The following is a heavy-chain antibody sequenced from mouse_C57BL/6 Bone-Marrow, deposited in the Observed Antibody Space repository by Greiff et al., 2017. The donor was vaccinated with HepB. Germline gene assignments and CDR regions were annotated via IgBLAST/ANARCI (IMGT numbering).Heavy chain of an antibody. D-gene: IGHD3-2*02. CDR3: ARSLDSSGFKDY. CDR2: IDPSDSYT. Sequence: QVHVKQPGAELVKPGASVKLSCKASGYTFTSYWMQWVKQRPGQGLEWIGEIDPSDSYTNYNQKFKGKATLTVDTSSSTAYMQLSSLTSEDSAVYYCARSLDSSGFKDYWGQGTTLTVSS. V-gene: IGHV1-50*01. CDR1: GYTFTSYW. J-gene: IGHJ2*01.